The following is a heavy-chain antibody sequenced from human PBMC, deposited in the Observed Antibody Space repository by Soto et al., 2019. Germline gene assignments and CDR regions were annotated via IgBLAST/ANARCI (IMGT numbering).Heavy chain of an antibody. CDR2: INHSGST. J-gene: IGHJ6*03. V-gene: IGHV4-34*01. Sequence: SETLSLTCAVYGGSFSGYYWSWIRQPPGKGLEWIGEINHSGSTNYDPSLKSRVTISVDTSKNQFPLKLSSVTAADTAVYYCASLAVAYYYYYMDVWGKGTTVTVSS. CDR3: ASLAVAYYYYYMDV. D-gene: IGHD6-19*01. CDR1: GGSFSGYY.